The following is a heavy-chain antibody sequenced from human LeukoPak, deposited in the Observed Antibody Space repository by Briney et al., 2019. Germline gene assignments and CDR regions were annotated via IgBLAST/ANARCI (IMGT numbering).Heavy chain of an antibody. CDR3: STAKFDN. CDR2: INIDSITV. V-gene: IGHV3-48*01. J-gene: IGHJ4*02. CDR1: GSPLSSYS. Sequence: GGSVSLSCAACGSPLSSYSMNWVRQARGKGLDWVSYINIDSITVDYADSVKGRFTISRDNAKNSLYLQMNSLRAEDTAVYYCSTAKFDNWGQGTLVTVSS.